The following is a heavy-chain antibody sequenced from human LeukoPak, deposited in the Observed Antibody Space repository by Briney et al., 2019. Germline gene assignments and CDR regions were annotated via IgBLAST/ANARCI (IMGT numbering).Heavy chain of an antibody. V-gene: IGHV1-69*04. J-gene: IGHJ4*02. CDR3: ARDGSSDYGGNPDY. CDR1: GGTFSSYT. CDR2: IIPILGIA. D-gene: IGHD4-23*01. Sequence: SVKVSCKASGGTFSSYTISWVRQAPGQGLEWMGRIIPILGIANYAQKFQGRVTITADKSTSTAYMELSSLRYEDTAVYYCARDGSSDYGGNPDYWGQGTLVTVSS.